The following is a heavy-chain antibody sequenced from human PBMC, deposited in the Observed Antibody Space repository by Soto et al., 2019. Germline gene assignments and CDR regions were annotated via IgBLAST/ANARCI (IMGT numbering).Heavy chain of an antibody. CDR2: ISGSGGST. D-gene: IGHD4-17*01. Sequence: EVQLLESGGGLVQPGGSLRLSCAASGFTFSSYAMSWVRQAPGKGLEWVSAISGSGGSTYYADSVKGRFTISRDNSKNTLYLQMNSQRAEDTALYYGAKDHDYGDYVDYYYGMVVWGQGTTVTVSS. J-gene: IGHJ6*02. CDR1: GFTFSSYA. V-gene: IGHV3-23*01. CDR3: AKDHDYGDYVDYYYGMVV.